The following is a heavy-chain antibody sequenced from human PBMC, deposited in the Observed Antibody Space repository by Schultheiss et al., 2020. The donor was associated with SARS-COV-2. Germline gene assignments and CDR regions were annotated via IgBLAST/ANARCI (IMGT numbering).Heavy chain of an antibody. CDR2: IYHSGST. Sequence: SETLSLTCAVSGGSISSSNWWSWVRQPPGEGLEWIGEIYHSGSTNYNPSLKSRVTISVDKSKNQFSLMLSSVTAADTAVYYCARAAGLRRHDYVYDIWGQGTMVTVSS. D-gene: IGHD3-16*01. J-gene: IGHJ3*02. CDR3: ARAAGLRRHDYVYDI. CDR1: GGSISSSNW. V-gene: IGHV4-4*02.